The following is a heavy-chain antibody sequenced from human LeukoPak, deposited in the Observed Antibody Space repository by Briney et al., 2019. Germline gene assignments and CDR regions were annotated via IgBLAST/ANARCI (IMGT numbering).Heavy chain of an antibody. CDR1: GFTFNTHW. V-gene: IGHV3-7*01. CDR3: ATNYGGNPFDY. D-gene: IGHD4-23*01. CDR2: IKQDGSEK. J-gene: IGHJ4*02. Sequence: GGSLRLSCAASGFTFNTHWMSWVRQAPGKGLEWVANIKQDGSEKYYVDSVKGRFTVSRDNAKNSLYLQMNSLRAEDTAVYYCATNYGGNPFDYWGQGTLVTVSS.